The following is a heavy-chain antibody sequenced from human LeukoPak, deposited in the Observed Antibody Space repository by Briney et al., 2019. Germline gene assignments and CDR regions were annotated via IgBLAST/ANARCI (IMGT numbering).Heavy chain of an antibody. CDR3: ARFDSSGYYEPGAFDI. D-gene: IGHD3-22*01. CDR1: GGTFSSYA. Sequence: ASVKVSCKASGGTFSSYAISWVRQAPGQGLEWMGGIIPIFGTANYAQKFQGRVTITADESTSTAYMELSSLRSEDTAVYYCARFDSSGYYEPGAFDIWGQGTMVTVSS. CDR2: IIPIFGTA. J-gene: IGHJ3*02. V-gene: IGHV1-69*13.